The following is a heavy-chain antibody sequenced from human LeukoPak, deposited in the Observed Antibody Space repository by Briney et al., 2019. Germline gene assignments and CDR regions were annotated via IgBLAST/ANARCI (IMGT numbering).Heavy chain of an antibody. V-gene: IGHV3-30*18. CDR3: AKSSRQWLVPVDY. J-gene: IGHJ4*02. CDR1: GFTFSSYG. Sequence: PGRSLRLSCAASGFTFSSYGMHWVRQAPGKGLEWVAVISYDGSNKYYADSVKGRFTISRDNSKNTLYLQMNSLRAEDTAVYYCAKSSRQWLVPVDYWGQGTLVTVSS. D-gene: IGHD6-19*01. CDR2: ISYDGSNK.